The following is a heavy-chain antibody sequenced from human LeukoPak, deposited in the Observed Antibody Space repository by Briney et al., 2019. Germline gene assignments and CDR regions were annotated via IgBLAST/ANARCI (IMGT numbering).Heavy chain of an antibody. Sequence: GGSLRLSCAASGFTFSSYAMHWVRQAPGKGLEWVAVISYDGSNKYYADSVKGRFTISRDNSKNTLYLQMNSLGAEDTAVYYCARDSSSWSLPDYWGQGTLVTVSS. CDR1: GFTFSSYA. J-gene: IGHJ4*02. V-gene: IGHV3-30*04. D-gene: IGHD6-13*01. CDR2: ISYDGSNK. CDR3: ARDSSSWSLPDY.